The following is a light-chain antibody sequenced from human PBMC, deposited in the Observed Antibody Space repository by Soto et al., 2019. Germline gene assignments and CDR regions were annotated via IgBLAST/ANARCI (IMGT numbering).Light chain of an antibody. V-gene: IGKV1-9*01. CDR2: AAS. J-gene: IGKJ4*01. CDR3: HQLKSYPLS. CDR1: QDISSY. Sequence: DIQLTQSPSFLSASVGDRVTITCRTSQDISSYLAWYQHKPGKAPQLLISAASTLQGGVPSRFSGSGSGTEFTLTIISLQPEDFATYYCHQLKSYPLSFGGGTKVEI.